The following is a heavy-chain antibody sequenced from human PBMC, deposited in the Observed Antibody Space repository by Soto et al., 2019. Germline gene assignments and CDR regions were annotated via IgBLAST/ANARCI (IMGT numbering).Heavy chain of an antibody. V-gene: IGHV4-59*01. CDR2: IYYSGRT. Sequence: WCWVLQPTRKGLEWIGYIYYSGRTNYNPSLKSRVTISVDTSKNQFSLKLSSVTAADTAVYYCARGFNRGIAAVVASCYPWG. D-gene: IGHD6-13*01. CDR3: ARGFNRGIAAVVASCYP. J-gene: IGHJ5*02.